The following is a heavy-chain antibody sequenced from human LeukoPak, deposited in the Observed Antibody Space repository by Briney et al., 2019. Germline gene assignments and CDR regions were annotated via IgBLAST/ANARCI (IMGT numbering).Heavy chain of an antibody. V-gene: IGHV3-74*01. CDR3: AKDSSPYCSSTSGYAFDI. J-gene: IGHJ3*02. CDR1: GFTFSSYW. CDR2: IKSDGIST. Sequence: GGSLRLSCAASGFTFSSYWMHWVRQAPGKGLEWVSRIKSDGISTTYADSVKGRFTISRDNAKNTLYLQMNSLRAEDTAVYYCAKDSSPYCSSTSGYAFDIWGQGTMVTVSS. D-gene: IGHD2-2*01.